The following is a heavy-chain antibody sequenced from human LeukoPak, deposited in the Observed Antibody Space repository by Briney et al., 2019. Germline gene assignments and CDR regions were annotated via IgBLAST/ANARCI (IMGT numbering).Heavy chain of an antibody. CDR3: ARDNFGVVTTTFPFDY. V-gene: IGHV4-38-2*02. D-gene: IGHD3-3*01. J-gene: IGHJ4*02. Sequence: SETLSLTCAVSGYSISSGYYWGWIRQPPGKGLEWIGSIYHSGSTYYNPSLKSRVTISADTSKNQFSLKLSSVTAADTAVYYCARDNFGVVTTTFPFDYWGQGTLVTVSS. CDR2: IYHSGST. CDR1: GYSISSGYY.